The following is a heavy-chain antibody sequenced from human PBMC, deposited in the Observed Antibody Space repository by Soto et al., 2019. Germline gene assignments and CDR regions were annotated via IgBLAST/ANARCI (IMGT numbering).Heavy chain of an antibody. Sequence: GGSLRLSCAASGFTFSSYDMHWVRQATGKGLEWVSAIGTAGDTYYPGSVKGRFTISRENAKNSLYLQMNSLRAGDTAVYYCARGGHSSSFSYYYYYMDVWGKGTTVTVSS. D-gene: IGHD6-13*01. CDR3: ARGGHSSSFSYYYYYMDV. V-gene: IGHV3-13*01. CDR1: GFTFSSYD. CDR2: IGTAGDT. J-gene: IGHJ6*03.